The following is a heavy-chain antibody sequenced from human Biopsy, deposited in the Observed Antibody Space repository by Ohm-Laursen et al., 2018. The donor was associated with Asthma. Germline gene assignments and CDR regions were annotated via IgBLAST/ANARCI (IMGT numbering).Heavy chain of an antibody. Sequence: LFCAASGFTFSSYGMHWVRQSPGKGLEWIGETNERGVTNNNPSLKSRVIISIDTYWNRVSLKLTSVTAADTAVYYCARGPELDVWGQGTTVTVSS. CDR2: TNERGVT. CDR1: GFTFSSYG. J-gene: IGHJ6*02. V-gene: IGHV4-34*01. CDR3: ARGPELDV.